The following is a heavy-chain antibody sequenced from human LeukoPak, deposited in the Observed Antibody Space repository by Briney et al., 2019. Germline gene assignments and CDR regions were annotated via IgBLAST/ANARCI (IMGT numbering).Heavy chain of an antibody. V-gene: IGHV3-30*18. CDR3: AKDVDIVVVPAATFGELDY. CDR1: GFTFSSYG. D-gene: IGHD2-2*03. CDR2: ISYDGSNK. J-gene: IGHJ4*02. Sequence: PGGSLRLSCAASGFTFSSYGMHWVRQAPGKGLEWVAVISYDGSNKYYADSVKGRFTISRDNSKNTLYLQMNSLRAEDTAVYYCAKDVDIVVVPAATFGELDYWGQGTLVTVSS.